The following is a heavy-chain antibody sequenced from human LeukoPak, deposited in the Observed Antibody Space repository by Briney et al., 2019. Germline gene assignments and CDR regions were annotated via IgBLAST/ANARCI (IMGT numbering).Heavy chain of an antibody. D-gene: IGHD3-16*01. CDR2: ISPTNNI. CDR3: ARLSHLVKITPYCYLPMDV. V-gene: IGHV4-4*09. Sequence: SETLSLPCTVTGGSLSRHHWSWIRQPPGKGLDWIGFISPTNNIYFKPSLRRRDTIAVDTPQNQLSLILSSVTSADTPVYYCARLSHLVKITPYCYLPMDVWGKGTTVTVSS. CDR1: GGSLSRHH. J-gene: IGHJ6*03.